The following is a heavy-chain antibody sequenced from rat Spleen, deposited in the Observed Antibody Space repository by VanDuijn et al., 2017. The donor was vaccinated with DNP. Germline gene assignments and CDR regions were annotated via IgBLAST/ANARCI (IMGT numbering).Heavy chain of an antibody. CDR3: ASGFGWFAY. Sequence: EVQLVESGGDLVQPGRSLNLSCVASGFTFNNYWMTWIRQVPGKGLEWIASITSGDPHAYYPDSVKGRFTVSRDNAENTRYLQMNSLRSEDTATYYCASGFGWFAYWGQGTLVTVSS. V-gene: IGHV5-31*01. CDR1: GFTFNNYW. D-gene: IGHD4-1*01. J-gene: IGHJ3*01. CDR2: ITSGDPHA.